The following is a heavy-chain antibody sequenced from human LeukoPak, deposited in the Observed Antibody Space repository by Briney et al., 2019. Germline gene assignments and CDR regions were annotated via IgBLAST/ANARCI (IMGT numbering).Heavy chain of an antibody. D-gene: IGHD3-16*01. CDR3: ARDEGSYGIKY. CDR1: GGSISTYY. J-gene: IGHJ4*02. Sequence: SETLSLTCTVSGGSISTYYWSWVRQPPGKGLEWIGYIYYSGTTYYNPSLKSRVTISVDTSKNQFSLKLSSVTAADTAVYYCARDEGSYGIKYWGQGTLVTVSS. CDR2: IYYSGTT. V-gene: IGHV4-59*01.